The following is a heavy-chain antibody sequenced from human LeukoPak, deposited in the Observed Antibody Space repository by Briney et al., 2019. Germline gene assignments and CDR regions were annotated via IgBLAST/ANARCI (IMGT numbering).Heavy chain of an antibody. D-gene: IGHD3-10*01. Sequence: GESLKISCKGSGYTFINYWIGWVRQMPGKGLECMGIIHPTDSDTRYSPSFQGQVTMSADKAINTAYLQWNSLKASDTAMYYCVRLSGNKYDYWGQGTLVTVSS. CDR1: GYTFINYW. CDR2: IHPTDSDT. V-gene: IGHV5-51*01. CDR3: VRLSGNKYDY. J-gene: IGHJ4*02.